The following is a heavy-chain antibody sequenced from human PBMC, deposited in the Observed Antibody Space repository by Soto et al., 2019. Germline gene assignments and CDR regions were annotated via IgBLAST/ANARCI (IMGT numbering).Heavy chain of an antibody. V-gene: IGHV4-34*01. D-gene: IGHD3-3*01. CDR3: ASGSPVYYDFWSGYYSPPPPN. Sequence: SETLSLSCAVYGGSFSGYYWSWIRQPPGKGLEWIGEINHSGSTNYNPSLKSRVTISVDTSKNQFSLKLSSVTAADTAVYYCASGSPVYYDFWSGYYSPPPPNWGQGILVTVSS. CDR2: INHSGST. J-gene: IGHJ4*02. CDR1: GGSFSGYY.